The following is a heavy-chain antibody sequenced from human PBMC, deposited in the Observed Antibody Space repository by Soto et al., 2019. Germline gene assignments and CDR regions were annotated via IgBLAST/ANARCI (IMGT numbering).Heavy chain of an antibody. D-gene: IGHD1-26*01. V-gene: IGHV4-34*01. J-gene: IGHJ4*02. Sequence: SETLSLTCAFYGGSFSGYYWSLIRQPPGKGLEWIGEINHSGSTNYNPSLKRRVTISVDTSKNQFSLTLSSVTPADTAVYYWAREVGAHRLRVYYFDYGGQGAMVTSPQ. CDR1: GGSFSGYY. CDR3: AREVGAHRLRVYYFDY. CDR2: INHSGST.